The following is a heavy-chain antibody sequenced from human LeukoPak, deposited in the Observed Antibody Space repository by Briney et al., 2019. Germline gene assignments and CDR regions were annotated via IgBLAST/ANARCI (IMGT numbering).Heavy chain of an antibody. J-gene: IGHJ4*02. D-gene: IGHD1-26*01. CDR3: AKDSTWEPHDY. Sequence: GGSLRLSCAASGFTFSSYGMNWVRQAPGKGLEWVSGISGDAGRTYYADSVKGRFTISRDNSKNTLYLQMNSLRAEDTAVYYCAKDSTWEPHDYWGQGILVTVSS. CDR1: GFTFSSYG. V-gene: IGHV3-23*01. CDR2: ISGDAGRT.